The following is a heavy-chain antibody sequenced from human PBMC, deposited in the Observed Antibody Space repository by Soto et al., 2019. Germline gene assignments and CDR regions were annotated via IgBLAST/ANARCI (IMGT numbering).Heavy chain of an antibody. V-gene: IGHV3-74*01. CDR2: ISTDASST. J-gene: IGHJ1*01. CDR1: GFPFSRYW. CDR3: ARLPNKSPQN. Sequence: EVQLVESGGGLVQPGGSLRLSCAASGFPFSRYWVHWVRHAPGKGLVWVSSISTDASSTSYADPVKGRFTISRDNAKNTLYLQMNSVRAEDTAVYYCARLPNKSPQNWGQGTLVIVSP.